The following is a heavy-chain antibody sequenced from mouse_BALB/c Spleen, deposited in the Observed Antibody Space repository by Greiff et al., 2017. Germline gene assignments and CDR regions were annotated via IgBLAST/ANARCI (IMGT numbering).Heavy chain of an antibody. CDR3: ARGDRYDY. CDR2: ISSGGSYT. CDR1: GFTFSSYG. J-gene: IGHJ2*01. V-gene: IGHV5-6*01. D-gene: IGHD2-14*01. Sequence: EVHLVESGGDLVKPGGSLKLSCAASGFTFSSYGMSWVRQTPDKRLEWVATISSGGSYTYYPDSVKGRFTISRDNAKNTLYLQMSSLKSEDTAMYYCARGDRYDYWGQGTTLTVSS.